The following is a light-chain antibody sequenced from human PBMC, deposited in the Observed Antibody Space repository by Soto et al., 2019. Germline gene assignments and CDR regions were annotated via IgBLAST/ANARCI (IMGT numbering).Light chain of an antibody. CDR1: QSVLYSSNNKNY. CDR2: WAS. J-gene: IGKJ1*01. V-gene: IGKV4-1*01. CDR3: QQYYSTPPT. Sequence: EIVMTQSPDSLAVSLGESATINCKTSQSVLYSSNNKNYLAWYQQKPGQPPKLLIYWASTRESGVPDRFSGSGSGTDFTLTISSLQAEDVALHYCQQYYSTPPTFGQGTKVEIK.